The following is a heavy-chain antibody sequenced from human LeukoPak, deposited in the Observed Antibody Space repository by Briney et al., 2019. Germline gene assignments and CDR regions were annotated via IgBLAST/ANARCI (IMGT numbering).Heavy chain of an antibody. CDR2: IYYSGST. D-gene: IGHD3-22*01. J-gene: IGHJ4*02. Sequence: SGTLSLTCTVSGGSISSSIYSWGWIRQPPGKGLEWIGTIYYSGSTYYNPALRSRFTISEDTSMTPFSLTLSSVTAEETAVYYCARYASSGYYRYYFDYWGQGNLVTVSS. V-gene: IGHV4-39*01. CDR3: ARYASSGYYRYYFDY. CDR1: GGSISSSIYS.